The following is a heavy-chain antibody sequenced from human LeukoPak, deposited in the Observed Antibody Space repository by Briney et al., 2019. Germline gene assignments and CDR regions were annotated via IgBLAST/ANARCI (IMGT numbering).Heavy chain of an antibody. V-gene: IGHV3-21*04. CDR3: AKDTRALLRLGYFDC. Sequence: GGSLRLSCAASGFTFSSYSMNWVRQAPGKRLEWVSSISSSSSYIYYADSVKGRFTISRDNSRHTLYLQMNSLRAEDTAVYYCAKDTRALLRLGYFDCWGQGTLVTVSS. CDR2: ISSSSSYI. J-gene: IGHJ4*02. D-gene: IGHD1-26*01. CDR1: GFTFSSYS.